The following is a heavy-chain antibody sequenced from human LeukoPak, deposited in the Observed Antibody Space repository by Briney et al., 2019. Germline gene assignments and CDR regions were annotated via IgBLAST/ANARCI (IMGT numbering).Heavy chain of an antibody. CDR3: AREGGFYRPLDY. J-gene: IGHJ4*02. V-gene: IGHV4-4*02. D-gene: IGHD3-3*01. Sequence: SETLSLTCGVSGGSVINTNWWAWVRQPPGKGLEWIGEVHLDGRTNYNPSLESRLTMSVDVSENQVSLKLTSVTAADTAVYYCAREGGFYRPLDYSGQGTLVTVSS. CDR1: GGSVINTNW. CDR2: VHLDGRT.